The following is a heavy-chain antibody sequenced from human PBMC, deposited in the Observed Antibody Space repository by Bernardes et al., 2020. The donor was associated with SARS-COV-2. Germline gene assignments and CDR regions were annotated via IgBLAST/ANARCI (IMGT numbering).Heavy chain of an antibody. CDR3: ARGMGIWYFDL. Sequence: SETLSLTCTVSGGSISSYYWSWIRQPPGKGLEWIGYIYYSGSTNYNPSLKSRVTISVDTSKNQFSLKLSSVTAADTAVYYCARGMGIWYFDLWGRGTLVTVSS. CDR2: IYYSGST. CDR1: GGSISSYY. D-gene: IGHD1-26*01. J-gene: IGHJ2*01. V-gene: IGHV4-59*01.